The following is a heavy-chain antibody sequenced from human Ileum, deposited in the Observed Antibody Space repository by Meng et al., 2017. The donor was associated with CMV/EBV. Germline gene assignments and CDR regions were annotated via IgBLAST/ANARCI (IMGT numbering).Heavy chain of an antibody. V-gene: IGHV4-34*01. CDR1: GGSFSGSY. J-gene: IGHJ5*02. CDR3: ARSNGYITIFGAVAGDP. Sequence: YGGSFSGSYWRWIRQPPGKGLEWIGEINPSGSPNYNPSLKSRVTISVDTSKNQFSLKLSSVTAADTAVYYCARSNGYITIFGAVAGDPWGQGTLVTVSS. CDR2: INPSGSP. D-gene: IGHD3-3*01.